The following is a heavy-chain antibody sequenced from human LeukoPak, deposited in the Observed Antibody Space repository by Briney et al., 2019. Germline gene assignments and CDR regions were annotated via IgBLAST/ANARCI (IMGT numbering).Heavy chain of an antibody. CDR2: IIPIFGTA. D-gene: IGHD6-19*01. CDR1: GGTFSSYA. V-gene: IGHV1-69*05. Sequence: ASVKVSCKASGGTFSSYAINWVRQAPGQGLEWMGRIIPIFGTANYAQKFQGRVTITTDESTSTAYMELSSLRSEDTAVYYCGRELGRQWLVDWGQGTLVTVSS. J-gene: IGHJ4*02. CDR3: GRELGRQWLVD.